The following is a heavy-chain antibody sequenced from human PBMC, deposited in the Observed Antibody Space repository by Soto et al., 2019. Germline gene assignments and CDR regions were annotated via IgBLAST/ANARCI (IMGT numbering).Heavy chain of an antibody. Sequence: EVQLVESGGGLVQPGGSLRLSCAASGFTFSSYWMSWVRQAPGKGLEWVANIKQDGSEKYYVDSVKGRFTISRDNAKNSLYLKMNSIRAEDTAVYYCARFYYDSSGYLTSPYYYYYGMDVWGQGTTVTVSS. CDR2: IKQDGSEK. V-gene: IGHV3-7*04. J-gene: IGHJ6*02. D-gene: IGHD3-22*01. CDR1: GFTFSSYW. CDR3: ARFYYDSSGYLTSPYYYYYGMDV.